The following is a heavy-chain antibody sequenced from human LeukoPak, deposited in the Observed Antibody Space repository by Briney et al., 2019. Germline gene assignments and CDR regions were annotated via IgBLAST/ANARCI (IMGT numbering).Heavy chain of an antibody. CDR3: ARDFAAAVG. Sequence: GGSLRLSCAASGFTFSNYWMSWVRQAPGKGLGWVANIRQDGSEAYYVDSVRGRFIVSRDNAKDSVFLQMNSLRAEDTAVYYCARDFAAAVGWGQGTLVTVSS. CDR1: GFTFSNYW. V-gene: IGHV3-7*01. D-gene: IGHD6-13*01. J-gene: IGHJ4*02. CDR2: IRQDGSEA.